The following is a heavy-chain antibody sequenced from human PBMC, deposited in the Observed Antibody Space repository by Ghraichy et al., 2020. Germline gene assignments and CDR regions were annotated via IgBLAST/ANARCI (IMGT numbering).Heavy chain of an antibody. V-gene: IGHV4-4*07. J-gene: IGHJ6*02. CDR1: GGSISSYY. D-gene: IGHD2-2*01. Sequence: SETLSLTCTVSGGSISSYYWSWIRQPAGKGLEWIGRIYTSGSTNYNPSLKSRVTMSVDTSKNQFSLKLSSVTAADTAVYYCARDDFSSTPWGYYYYGMDVWGQGTTGTVSS. CDR3: ARDDFSSTPWGYYYYGMDV. CDR2: IYTSGST.